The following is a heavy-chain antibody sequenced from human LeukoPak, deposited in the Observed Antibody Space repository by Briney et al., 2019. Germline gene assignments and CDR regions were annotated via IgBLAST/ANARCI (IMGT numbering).Heavy chain of an antibody. CDR3: SKIGSSGLRVDY. Sequence: PGGSLRLSCAASGFTFSSYGMHWVRQAPGKGLEWVAFIRFDGGNNSYSDSVKGRFTISRDNSKNTLYLQMNSLRAEDTAVYYCSKIGSSGLRVDYWGQGTLVTVSS. V-gene: IGHV3-30*02. D-gene: IGHD3-22*01. CDR2: IRFDGGNN. J-gene: IGHJ4*02. CDR1: GFTFSSYG.